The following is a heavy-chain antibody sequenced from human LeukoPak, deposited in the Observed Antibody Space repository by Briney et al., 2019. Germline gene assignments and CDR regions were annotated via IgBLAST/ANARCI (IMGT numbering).Heavy chain of an antibody. V-gene: IGHV3-48*03. D-gene: IGHD2-2*01. CDR3: ARAMTKKDIVVVPAAITTVYYYYYMDV. J-gene: IGHJ6*03. CDR1: GFSFSSYE. Sequence: GGSLRLSCAASGFSFSSYEMNWVRQAPGKGLEWISYISASGTLTHYADSVKGRFTISRDNAKNSLYLQMNSLRAEDTAVYYCARAMTKKDIVVVPAAITTVYYYYYMDVWGKGTTVTVSS. CDR2: ISASGTLT.